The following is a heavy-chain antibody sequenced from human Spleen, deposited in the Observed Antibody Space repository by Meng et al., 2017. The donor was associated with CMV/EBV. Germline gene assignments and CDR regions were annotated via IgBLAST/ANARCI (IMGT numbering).Heavy chain of an antibody. J-gene: IGHJ4*02. V-gene: IGHV1-3*01. CDR1: GYTFTSYA. CDR2: SNAGNGNT. D-gene: IGHD3-22*01. CDR3: AMTVRDYYNSRGYYDLNY. Sequence: ASVKVSCKASGYTFTSYAMHWVRQAPGQRLEWMGWSNAGNGNTNYAQKLQGRVTMTTDTSTSTAYMELSGLRSDDTAVYYCAMTVRDYYNSRGYYDLNYWGQGTLVTVSS.